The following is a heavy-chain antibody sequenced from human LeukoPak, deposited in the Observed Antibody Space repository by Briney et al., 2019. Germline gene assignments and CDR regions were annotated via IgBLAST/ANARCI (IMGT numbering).Heavy chain of an antibody. D-gene: IGHD1-26*01. J-gene: IGHJ3*02. CDR3: AADRPVVGATTHHGAFDI. Sequence: GASVKVSCKASGFTFTSSAVQWVRQARGQRLEWIGWIVVGSGNTNYAQMFQERVTITRDMPTSTAYMELSSLSSEDTAVYYCAADRPVVGATTHHGAFDIWGQGTMVTVSS. CDR1: GFTFTSSA. V-gene: IGHV1-58*01. CDR2: IVVGSGNT.